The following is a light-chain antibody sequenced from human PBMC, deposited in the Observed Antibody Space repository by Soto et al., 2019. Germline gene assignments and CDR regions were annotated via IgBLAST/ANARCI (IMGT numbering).Light chain of an antibody. V-gene: IGLV2-14*02. CDR2: EAS. Sequence: QSVLTQPASVSGSPGQSITISCTGPSSDVVSYNLVSWYQQHPGKAPKLMIYEASKRPSGISNRFSGSKSGNAASLTISGLQAEDEADYYCFSYTNINTRACVFGTGTKVTVL. J-gene: IGLJ1*01. CDR1: SSDVVSYNL. CDR3: FSYTNINTRACV.